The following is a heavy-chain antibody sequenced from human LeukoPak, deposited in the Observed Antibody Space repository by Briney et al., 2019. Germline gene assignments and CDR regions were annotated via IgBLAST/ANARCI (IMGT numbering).Heavy chain of an antibody. D-gene: IGHD3-22*01. V-gene: IGHV5-51*01. Sequence: GESLKISCKGSGYSFTSYWIGWVRQMPGKGLGWMGIIYPGDSDTRYSPSFQGQVTISADKSISTAYLQWSSLKASDTAMYYCARRPAYYYYDSSGYYGPDAFDIWGQGTMVTVSS. CDR3: ARRPAYYYYDSSGYYGPDAFDI. CDR1: GYSFTSYW. J-gene: IGHJ3*02. CDR2: IYPGDSDT.